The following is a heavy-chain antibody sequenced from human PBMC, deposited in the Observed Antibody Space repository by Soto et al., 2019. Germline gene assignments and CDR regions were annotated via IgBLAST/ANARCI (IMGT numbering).Heavy chain of an antibody. CDR2: IIPIFGTA. D-gene: IGHD3-22*01. CDR3: AGITYYYDSSGYGYYFDY. J-gene: IGHJ4*02. CDR1: GGTFSCYA. Sequence: QVQLVQSGAEVKKPGSSVKVSCKASGGTFSCYAISWVRQAPGQGLEWMGGIIPIFGTANYAQKFQGRVTITADESTSTAYMELSSLRSEDTAVYYCAGITYYYDSSGYGYYFDYWGQGTLVTVSS. V-gene: IGHV1-69*01.